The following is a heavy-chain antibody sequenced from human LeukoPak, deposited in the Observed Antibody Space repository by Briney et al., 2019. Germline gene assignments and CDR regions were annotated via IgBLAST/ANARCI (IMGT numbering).Heavy chain of an antibody. J-gene: IGHJ6*02. CDR3: ARLHWGATPGTEAYYYYGMDV. D-gene: IGHD6-13*01. CDR2: IYPADSDT. Sequence: GESLKFSCKGSGSRFTSYWIGWVRQLPGKGLEWMRIIYPADSDTRYSPSFQGQVTISVDKSISTAFLQWSSLKASDTAMYYCARLHWGATPGTEAYYYYGMDVWGQGTTVTVSS. V-gene: IGHV5-51*01. CDR1: GSRFTSYW.